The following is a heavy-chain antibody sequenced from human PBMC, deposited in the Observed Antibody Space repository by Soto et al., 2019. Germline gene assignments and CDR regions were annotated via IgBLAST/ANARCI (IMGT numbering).Heavy chain of an antibody. CDR2: INPSGGRT. CDR3: ARESTGANSYPHFQH. J-gene: IGHJ1*01. CDR1: GYTFTSYY. D-gene: IGHD1-26*01. Sequence: QVQLVQSGAEVKKPGASVKVSCKASGYTFTSYYMHWVRQAPGQGLESMGIINPSGGRTSYAQKFQGRVTMTRDTSTRTVYVELSSLRSEDTAVYYCARESTGANSYPHFQHWGQGTLVSVSS. V-gene: IGHV1-46*01.